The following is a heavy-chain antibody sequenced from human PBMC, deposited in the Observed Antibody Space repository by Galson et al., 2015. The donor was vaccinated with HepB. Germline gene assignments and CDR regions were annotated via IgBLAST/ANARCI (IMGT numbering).Heavy chain of an antibody. CDR3: ANWNNYFED. Sequence: SLRLSCAASGFSFTTSALNWVRQAPGKGLEWVSGISGSDHNPYYADSVKGRFTISTDNSKNTLYLQMNSLRVDDTAIYYCANWNNYFEDWGPGTLVTVSP. V-gene: IGHV3-23*01. D-gene: IGHD1-1*01. CDR2: ISGSDHNP. CDR1: GFSFTTSA. J-gene: IGHJ1*01.